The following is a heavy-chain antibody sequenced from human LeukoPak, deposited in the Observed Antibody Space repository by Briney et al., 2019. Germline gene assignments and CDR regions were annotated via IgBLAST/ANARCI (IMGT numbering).Heavy chain of an antibody. CDR3: AKASSVVVPAAIPDY. CDR1: GFTFSSYG. V-gene: IGHV3-23*01. J-gene: IGHJ4*02. Sequence: GGSLRLSCAASGFTFSSYGMSWVRQAPGRGLEWVSGISGSGGSTYYADSVKGRFTISRDNSKNTLYLQMNSLRAEDTAVYYCAKASSVVVPAAIPDYWGQGTLVTVSS. CDR2: ISGSGGST. D-gene: IGHD2-2*01.